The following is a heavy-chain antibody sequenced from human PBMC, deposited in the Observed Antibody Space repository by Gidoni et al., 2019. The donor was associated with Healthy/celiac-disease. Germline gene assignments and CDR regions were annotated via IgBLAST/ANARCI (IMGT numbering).Heavy chain of an antibody. CDR1: GFTFDDYA. J-gene: IGHJ6*02. Sequence: EVQLVESGGGVVQPGGSLRLSCAASGFTFDDYAMHWVRQAPGKGLEWVSLISGDGGSTYYADSVKGRFTISRDNSKNSLYLQMNSLRTEDTALYYCAKVGDSGSYYYYYGMDVWGQGTTVTVSS. CDR2: ISGDGGST. CDR3: AKVGDSGSYYYYYGMDV. V-gene: IGHV3-43*02. D-gene: IGHD1-26*01.